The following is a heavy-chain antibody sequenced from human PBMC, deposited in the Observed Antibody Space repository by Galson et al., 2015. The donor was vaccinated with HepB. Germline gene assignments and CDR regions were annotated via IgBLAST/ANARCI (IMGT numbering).Heavy chain of an antibody. CDR2: IIPIFGTA. V-gene: IGHV1-69*13. J-gene: IGHJ6*02. Sequence: SVKVSCKASGGTFSSYAISWVRQAPGQGLEWMGGIIPIFGTANYAQKFQGRVTITADESTSTAYMELSSLRSEDTAVYYCARGQGTVTTPPPSYYGMDVWGQGTTVTVSS. CDR3: ARGQGTVTTPPPSYYGMDV. D-gene: IGHD4-11*01. CDR1: GGTFSSYA.